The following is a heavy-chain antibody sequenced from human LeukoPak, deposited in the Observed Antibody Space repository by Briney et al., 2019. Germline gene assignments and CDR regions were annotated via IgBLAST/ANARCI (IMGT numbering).Heavy chain of an antibody. CDR3: ASSLWFGESYDV. CDR1: GYTFTSYA. V-gene: IGHV1-3*01. CDR2: INAGNGNT. Sequence: ASVKVSCKASGYTFTSYAMHWVRQAPGQRLEWMGWINAGNGNTKYSQKFQGRVTITRDTSASTAYMELSSLRSEDTAVYYCASSLWFGESYDVWGQGTTVTVSS. J-gene: IGHJ6*02. D-gene: IGHD3-10*01.